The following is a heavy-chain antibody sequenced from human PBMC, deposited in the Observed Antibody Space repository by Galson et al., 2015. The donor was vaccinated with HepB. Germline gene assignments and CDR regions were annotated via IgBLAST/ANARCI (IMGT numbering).Heavy chain of an antibody. V-gene: IGHV3-33*08. CDR3: AREKITVTTLIKNWFDP. Sequence: SLRLSCAASGFTFSSYGMHWVRQAPGKGLEWVAVIWYDGSNKYYADSVKGRFTISRDNSKNTLYLQMNSLRAEDTAVYYCAREKITVTTLIKNWFDPWGQGTLVTVSS. CDR2: IWYDGSNK. CDR1: GFTFSSYG. D-gene: IGHD4-17*01. J-gene: IGHJ5*02.